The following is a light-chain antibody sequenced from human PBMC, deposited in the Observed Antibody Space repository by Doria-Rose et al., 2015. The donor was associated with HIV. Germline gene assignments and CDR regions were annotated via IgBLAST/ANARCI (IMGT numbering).Light chain of an antibody. J-gene: IGLJ2*01. CDR3: GTWDGSLSAVV. CDR1: SSNIGNNY. Sequence: VTISCSGSSSNIGNNYVSWYQQLPGTAPKLLIHDNNKRPSGIPDRFSGSKSGTSATLGITGLQTGDEADYYCGTWDGSLSAVVFGGGTKLTVL. V-gene: IGLV1-51*01. CDR2: DNN.